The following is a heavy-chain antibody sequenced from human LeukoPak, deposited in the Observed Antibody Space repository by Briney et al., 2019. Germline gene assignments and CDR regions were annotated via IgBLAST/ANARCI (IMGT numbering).Heavy chain of an antibody. Sequence: PGGSLRLSCAASGFTFSGHWMYWVRQAPGKGLVWVSRINSEGSSTAYADSVKGRFTISRDNAKNSVYLQMNSLRDEDTAVYYCARGDCSGASCLLADYWGQGTLVTVSS. CDR3: ARGDCSGASCLLADY. D-gene: IGHD2-15*01. CDR1: GFTFSGHW. CDR2: INSEGSST. V-gene: IGHV3-74*01. J-gene: IGHJ4*02.